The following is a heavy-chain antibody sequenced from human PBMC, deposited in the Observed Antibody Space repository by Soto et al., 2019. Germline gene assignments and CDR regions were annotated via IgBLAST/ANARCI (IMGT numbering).Heavy chain of an antibody. V-gene: IGHV3-72*01. Sequence: EVQLVESGGGLVQPGGSLRLSCAASGFTFSDHYLDWVRQAPGKGLEWVGRSGNKPNSYTTEYAASVKGRFTVSRDDSKNFLYLQMNSLKTGDTAVYYCARGGGGYSFDYWGQGTLVTVSS. CDR2: SGNKPNSYTT. D-gene: IGHD1-26*01. CDR1: GFTFSDHY. J-gene: IGHJ4*02. CDR3: ARGGGGYSFDY.